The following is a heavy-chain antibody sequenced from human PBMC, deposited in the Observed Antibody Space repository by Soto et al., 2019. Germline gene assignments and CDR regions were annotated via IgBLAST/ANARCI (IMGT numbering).Heavy chain of an antibody. CDR3: ASRARGSTDYYYYGMDV. J-gene: IGHJ6*02. Sequence: SETLSLTCTVSGDSISSYYWSWIRQPPGKGLEWIGYIYYSGSTNYNPSLKSRVTISVDTSKNQFSLKLSSVTAADTAVYYCASRARGSTDYYYYGMDVWGQGTTVTVSS. CDR1: GDSISSYY. CDR2: IYYSGST. D-gene: IGHD1-1*01. V-gene: IGHV4-59*01.